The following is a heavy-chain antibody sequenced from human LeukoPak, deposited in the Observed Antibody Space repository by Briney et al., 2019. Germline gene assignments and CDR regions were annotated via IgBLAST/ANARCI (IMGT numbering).Heavy chain of an antibody. D-gene: IGHD1-1*01. V-gene: IGHV3-30*02. Sequence: GGSLRLSCVASGFTFSSYAMHWVRQAPGKGLEWVAFIRSGGNNKYYADSARGRFTISRDNSKNTLYLQMNGLRTEDTAVYYCAKDEADNLSEYFHHWGQGTLVTVSS. CDR3: AKDEADNLSEYFHH. CDR2: IRSGGNNK. J-gene: IGHJ1*01. CDR1: GFTFSSYA.